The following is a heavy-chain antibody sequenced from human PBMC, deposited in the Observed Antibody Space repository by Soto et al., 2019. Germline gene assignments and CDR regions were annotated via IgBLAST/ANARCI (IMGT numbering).Heavy chain of an antibody. Sequence: TLSLTCAVTGGSISSGGYSWTWIREPPGQGLEWLGYTYQSGTTYYSPSLKSRVTISVDRYKNQFSLKLTSVTAADTAVYYCARAHNGDYGYGMDVWGQGTTVTVSS. V-gene: IGHV4-30-2*01. D-gene: IGHD4-17*01. CDR3: ARAHNGDYGYGMDV. CDR2: TYQSGTT. J-gene: IGHJ6*02. CDR1: GGSISSGGYS.